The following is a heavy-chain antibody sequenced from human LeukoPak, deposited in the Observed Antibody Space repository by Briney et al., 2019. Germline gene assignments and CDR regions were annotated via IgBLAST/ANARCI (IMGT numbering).Heavy chain of an antibody. CDR2: IYYSRST. V-gene: IGHV4-59*01. D-gene: IGHD6-19*01. J-gene: IGHJ4*02. CDR1: GGSISSYY. CDR3: ARAGSGWSQIDY. Sequence: PSETLSLTCTVSGGSISSYYWSWIRQPPGQGLEWIGYIYYSRSTNYNPSLKSRVTISVDTSKNQFSLKLSSVAAADTAVYYCARAGSGWSQIDYWGQGTLVTVSS.